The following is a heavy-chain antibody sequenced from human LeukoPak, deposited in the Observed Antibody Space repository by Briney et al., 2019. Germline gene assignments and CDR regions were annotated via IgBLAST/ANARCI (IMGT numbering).Heavy chain of an antibody. Sequence: GGSLRLSCAASGFTVSSNYMSWVRQATGKGLEWVSAIGTAGDTYYPGSVKGRFTISRDNAKNSLYLQMNSLRAGDTAVYYCARARRGDCSSTSCYEGYYYMDVWGKGTTVTISS. D-gene: IGHD2-2*01. J-gene: IGHJ6*03. CDR2: IGTAGDT. V-gene: IGHV3-13*01. CDR1: GFTVSSNY. CDR3: ARARRGDCSSTSCYEGYYYMDV.